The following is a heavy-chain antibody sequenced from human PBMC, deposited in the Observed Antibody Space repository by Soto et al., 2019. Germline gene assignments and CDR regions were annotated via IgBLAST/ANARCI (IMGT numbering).Heavy chain of an antibody. D-gene: IGHD3-10*01. J-gene: IGHJ4*02. Sequence: GGSLRLSCAASGFTFSSYWMSWVRQATGKGLEWVANIKQDGSEKYYVDSVKGRFTISRDNAKNSLYLQMNSLRAEDTAVYYCASSGSYPPKTFDYWGQGTLVTVSS. CDR3: ASSGSYPPKTFDY. CDR1: GFTFSSYW. CDR2: IKQDGSEK. V-gene: IGHV3-7*01.